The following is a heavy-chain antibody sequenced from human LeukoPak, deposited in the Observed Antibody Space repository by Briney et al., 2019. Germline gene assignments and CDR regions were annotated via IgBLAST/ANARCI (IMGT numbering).Heavy chain of an antibody. CDR2: IYHSGSTT. J-gene: IGHJ6*03. D-gene: IGHD6-19*01. Sequence: SETLSLTCTVSGYSIRSGYYWGWVRQPPGKGLEWIGNIYHSGSTTYYYPSLKSRVTISLDTSKNQFSLNLSSVTAADTAVYYCARGGDSSGWYYYYMDVWGKGTTVTLSS. V-gene: IGHV4-38-2*02. CDR1: GYSIRSGYY. CDR3: ARGGDSSGWYYYYMDV.